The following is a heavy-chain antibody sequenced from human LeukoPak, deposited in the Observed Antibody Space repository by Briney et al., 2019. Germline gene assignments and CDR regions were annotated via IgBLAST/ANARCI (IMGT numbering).Heavy chain of an antibody. CDR3: ARASPAYYYGSGSFNSERAFDI. D-gene: IGHD3-10*01. CDR2: IIPILGIA. CDR1: GGTFSSYA. J-gene: IGHJ3*02. Sequence: ASVKVSCKASGGTFSSYAISWVRQAPGQGLEWMGRIIPILGIANYAQKFQGRVTITADKSTSTAYMELSSLRSEDTAVYYCARASPAYYYGSGSFNSERAFDIWGQGTMVTVSS. V-gene: IGHV1-69*04.